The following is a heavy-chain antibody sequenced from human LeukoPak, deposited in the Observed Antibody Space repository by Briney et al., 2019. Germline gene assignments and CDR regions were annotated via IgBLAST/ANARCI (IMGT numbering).Heavy chain of an antibody. CDR2: GGST. D-gene: IGHD6-19*01. V-gene: IGHV3-43*01. CDR3: ANQDRYGSGWGEYYFDY. Sequence: GGSTYYADSVKGRFTISRDNSKNSLYLQMNSLRTEDTALYYCANQDRYGSGWGEYYFDYWGQGTLVTVSS. J-gene: IGHJ4*02.